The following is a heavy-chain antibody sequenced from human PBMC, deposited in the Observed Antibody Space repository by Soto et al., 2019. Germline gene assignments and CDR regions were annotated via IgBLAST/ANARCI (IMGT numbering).Heavy chain of an antibody. CDR3: AREFSVGSYYYDSSGYYYAFDI. CDR2: IYYSGST. V-gene: IGHV4-31*03. CDR1: GGSISSGGYY. D-gene: IGHD3-22*01. J-gene: IGHJ3*02. Sequence: SETLSLTCTVSGGSISSGGYYWSWIRQHPGKGLEWIGYIYYSGSTYYNPSLKSRVTISVDTSKNQFSLKLSSVTAADTAVYYCAREFSVGSYYYDSSGYYYAFDIWGQGTRVT.